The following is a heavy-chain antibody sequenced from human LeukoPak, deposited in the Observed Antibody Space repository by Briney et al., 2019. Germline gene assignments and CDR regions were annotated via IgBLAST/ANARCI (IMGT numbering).Heavy chain of an antibody. V-gene: IGHV1-18*01. Sequence: ASVKVSCKASGYTFTSYDINWVRQATGQGLEWMGWISAYNGNTNYAQKLQGRVTMTTDTSTSTAYMELRSLRSDDTAVYYCAREGITMIVVWDYYGMDVWGQGTTVTVSS. D-gene: IGHD3-22*01. CDR3: AREGITMIVVWDYYGMDV. J-gene: IGHJ6*02. CDR1: GYTFTSYD. CDR2: ISAYNGNT.